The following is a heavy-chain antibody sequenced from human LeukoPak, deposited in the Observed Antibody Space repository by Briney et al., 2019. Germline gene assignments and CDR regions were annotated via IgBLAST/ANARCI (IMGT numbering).Heavy chain of an antibody. CDR1: GGSFSGYY. D-gene: IGHD3-16*02. CDR2: INHSGST. J-gene: IGHJ6*02. CDR3: ARVWYRMATYYYYGMDV. Sequence: PSETLSLTCAVYGGSFSGYYWSWIRQPPGKGLEWIGEINHSGSTNYNPSLKSRVTISVDTSKNQFSLKLSSVTAADTAVYYCARVWYRMATYYYYGMDVWGQGTTVTVSS. V-gene: IGHV4-34*01.